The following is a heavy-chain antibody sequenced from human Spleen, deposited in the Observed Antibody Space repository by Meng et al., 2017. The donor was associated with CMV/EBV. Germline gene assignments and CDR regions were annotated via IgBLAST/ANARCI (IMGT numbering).Heavy chain of an antibody. Sequence: VSSNSAAWNWIRQSPSRGLEWLGRKYYRSKWYNDYAVSVKSRITINPDTSKNQFSLQLNSVTPEDTAVYYCARDQGWGSSWYFDLWGRGTLVTVSS. V-gene: IGHV6-1*01. CDR1: VSSNSAA. CDR2: KYYRSKWYN. J-gene: IGHJ2*01. D-gene: IGHD7-27*01. CDR3: ARDQGWGSSWYFDL.